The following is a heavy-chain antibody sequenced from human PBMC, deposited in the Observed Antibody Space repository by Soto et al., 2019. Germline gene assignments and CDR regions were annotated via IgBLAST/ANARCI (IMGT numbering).Heavy chain of an antibody. Sequence: GGSLRLSCAASGFTFSSYSMNWVRQAPGKGLEWVSSISSSSYIYYADSVKGRFTISRDNAKNSLYLQMNSLRAEDTAVYYCARASYSSSWKYYFDYWGQGTLVTVSS. CDR2: ISSSSYI. CDR1: GFTFSSYS. CDR3: ARASYSSSWKYYFDY. D-gene: IGHD6-13*01. J-gene: IGHJ4*02. V-gene: IGHV3-21*01.